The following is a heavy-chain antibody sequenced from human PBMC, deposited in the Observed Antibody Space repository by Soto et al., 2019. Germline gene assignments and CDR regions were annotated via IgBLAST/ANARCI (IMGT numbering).Heavy chain of an antibody. CDR2: ISSSSSYI. J-gene: IGHJ4*02. Sequence: GSLRLSCAASGFTFSSYSMNWVRQAPGKGLEWVSSISSSSSYIYYADSVKGRFTISRDNAKNSLYLQMNSLRAEDTAVYYCARFSSITVTIAPGLDYWGQGTLVTVS. V-gene: IGHV3-21*01. D-gene: IGHD4-4*01. CDR3: ARFSSITVTIAPGLDY. CDR1: GFTFSSYS.